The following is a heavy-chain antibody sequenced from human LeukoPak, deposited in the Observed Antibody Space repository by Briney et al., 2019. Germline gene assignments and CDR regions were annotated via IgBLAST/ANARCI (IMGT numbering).Heavy chain of an antibody. Sequence: PGGSLRLSCAASGFTFSSYSMNWVRQAPGKGLESVSSISSSSSYIYYADSVKGRFTISRDNAKNSLYLQMNSLRAEDTAVYYCARDGEGSGRPAYYYYYMDVWGKGTTVTVSS. CDR3: ARDGEGSGRPAYYYYYMDV. CDR1: GFTFSSYS. J-gene: IGHJ6*03. CDR2: ISSSSSYI. V-gene: IGHV3-21*01. D-gene: IGHD3-10*01.